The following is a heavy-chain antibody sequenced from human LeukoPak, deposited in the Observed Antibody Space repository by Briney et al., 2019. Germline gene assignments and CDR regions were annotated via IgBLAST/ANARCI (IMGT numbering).Heavy chain of an antibody. CDR2: ISGSGGST. CDR3: AKGIVPAAISNSDY. CDR1: GFTFSSYA. J-gene: IGHJ4*02. Sequence: PGGSLRLSCAASGFTFSSYAMSWVRQAPGKGLEWVSGISGSGGSTYYADSVKGRFTISRDNSKNTLHLQMNSLRAEDTAVYYCAKGIVPAAISNSDYWGQGTLVTVSS. D-gene: IGHD2-2*01. V-gene: IGHV3-23*01.